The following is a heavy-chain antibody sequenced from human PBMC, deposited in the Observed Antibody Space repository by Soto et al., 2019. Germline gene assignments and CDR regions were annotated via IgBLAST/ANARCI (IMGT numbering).Heavy chain of an antibody. V-gene: IGHV3-23*01. D-gene: IGHD3-16*01. J-gene: IGHJ6*03. Sequence: DVQLLESGGGLAQRGGSLRLSCAASGFSFSTYGMTWVRQAPGKGLEWVSYGGSGGSTYYADSVKGRFTISRDNSKNTLYLQMNSLRAEDTAVYYCVKFRGRGYHYSYMDVWGNGTTVTVSS. CDR3: VKFRGRGYHYSYMDV. CDR1: GFSFSTYG. CDR2: YGGSGGST.